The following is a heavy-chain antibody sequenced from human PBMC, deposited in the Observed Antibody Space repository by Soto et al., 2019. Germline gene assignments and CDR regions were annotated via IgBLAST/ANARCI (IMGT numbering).Heavy chain of an antibody. J-gene: IGHJ6*02. V-gene: IGHV3-30-3*01. CDR1: GFTFSSYA. Sequence: GGSLRLSCAASGFTFSSYAMHWVRQAPGKGLEWVAVISYDGSNKYYADSVKGRFTISRDNSKNTLYLQMNSLRAEDTAVYYCARDSQEGSGWYGYVIYYGMDVWGQGTTVTVSS. D-gene: IGHD6-19*01. CDR3: ARDSQEGSGWYGYVIYYGMDV. CDR2: ISYDGSNK.